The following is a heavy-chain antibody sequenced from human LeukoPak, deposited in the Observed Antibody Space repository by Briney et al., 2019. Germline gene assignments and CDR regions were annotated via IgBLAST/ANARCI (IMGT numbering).Heavy chain of an antibody. CDR3: ARDRLDSSGYFLH. CDR2: IRYDESNK. D-gene: IGHD3-22*01. CDR1: GFSFRSYG. J-gene: IGHJ4*02. V-gene: IGHV3-30*02. Sequence: GGSLRLSCAASGFSFRSYGMHWVRQAPGKGLEWVSFIRYDESNKYYADSVKGRFTISRDNSKNTLYLQMNSLRAEDTAVYYCARDRLDSSGYFLHWGQGTLVTVSS.